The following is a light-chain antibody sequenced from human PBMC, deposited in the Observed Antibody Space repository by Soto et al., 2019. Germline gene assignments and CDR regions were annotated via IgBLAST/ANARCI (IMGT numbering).Light chain of an antibody. Sequence: EIVLTQSPGTLSLSPVKGPTLPCRASQSVPRSYLAWYQQKPGQAPRLLIYGTSSRATGIPDRFSGSGSGTDFTLTISRLEPEDFAVFYCQQYGSSITFGQGTRLEIK. CDR3: QQYGSSIT. V-gene: IGKV3-20*01. CDR2: GTS. J-gene: IGKJ5*01. CDR1: QSVPRSY.